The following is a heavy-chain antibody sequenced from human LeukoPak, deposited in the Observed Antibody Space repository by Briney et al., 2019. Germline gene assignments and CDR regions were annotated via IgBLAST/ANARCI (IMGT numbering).Heavy chain of an antibody. Sequence: ASVKVSCKASGYTFSSYDIKWVRQATGQGLEWMGWMNPNSGNTGYAQKFQGRVTMTRNTSINTAYMELSSLRSEDTAVYYCARVYSRRSSGYYYADYWGQGALVTVSS. CDR1: GYTFSSYD. CDR2: MNPNSGNT. D-gene: IGHD3-22*01. J-gene: IGHJ4*02. CDR3: ARVYSRRSSGYYYADY. V-gene: IGHV1-8*01.